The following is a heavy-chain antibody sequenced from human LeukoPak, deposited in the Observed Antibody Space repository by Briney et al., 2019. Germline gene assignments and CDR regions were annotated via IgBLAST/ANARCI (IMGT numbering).Heavy chain of an antibody. CDR2: ISSSSSYI. D-gene: IGHD6-13*01. V-gene: IGHV3-21*01. Sequence: GGSLRLSCAASGFTFSSYSMNWVRQAPGKGLEWVSSISSSSSYIYYADSVKGRFTISRDNAKNSLYLQMNSLRAEDTAVYYCASRIAAAGRRWFDPWGQGTLVTVSS. CDR3: ASRIAAAGRRWFDP. CDR1: GFTFSSYS. J-gene: IGHJ5*02.